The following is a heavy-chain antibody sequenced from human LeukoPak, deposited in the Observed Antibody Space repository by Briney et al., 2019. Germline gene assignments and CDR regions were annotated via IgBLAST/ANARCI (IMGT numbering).Heavy chain of an antibody. V-gene: IGHV3-20*04. CDR1: GFTFDDYG. Sequence: PGGCLILSCAASGFTFDDYGMSWVRQARGRGLGRVYAIIWNGGTTEYVDSVKGRFTISRDNAKNSLYLQMNSLRAEDTALYYCARLLSSGTTRNNWFDPWGQGTLVTVSS. J-gene: IGHJ5*02. D-gene: IGHD1-1*01. CDR3: ARLLSSGTTRNNWFDP. CDR2: IIWNGGTT.